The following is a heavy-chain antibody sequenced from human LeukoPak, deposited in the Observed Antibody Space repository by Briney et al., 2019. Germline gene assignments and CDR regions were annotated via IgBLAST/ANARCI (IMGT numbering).Heavy chain of an antibody. CDR2: IKTDGSEK. J-gene: IGHJ4*02. CDR1: GFTFSNYW. D-gene: IGHD2-2*01. V-gene: IGHV3-7*01. CDR3: ARGIGYCSSTSCHLPPDY. Sequence: GGSLRLSCEGSGFTFSNYWMGWVRQAPGKGLQWVANIKTDGSEKHYVDSVKGRFTISRDNAKNSLYLQMNSLRAEDTAVYYCARGIGYCSSTSCHLPPDYWGQGTLVTVSS.